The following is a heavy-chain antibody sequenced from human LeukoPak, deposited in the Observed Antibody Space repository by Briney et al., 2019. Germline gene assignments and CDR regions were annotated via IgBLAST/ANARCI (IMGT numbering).Heavy chain of an antibody. V-gene: IGHV3-11*06. D-gene: IGHD5-12*01. Sequence: GGSLRLSCAASGFTFSDYYMSWIRQAPGKGLEWVSYISSSSSYTNYADSVKGRFTISRDNAKNSLYLQMNSLRAEDTAVYYCARDYHGYSGYDTAPFNDYWGQGTLVTVSS. CDR3: ARDYHGYSGYDTAPFNDY. CDR2: ISSSSSYT. J-gene: IGHJ4*02. CDR1: GFTFSDYY.